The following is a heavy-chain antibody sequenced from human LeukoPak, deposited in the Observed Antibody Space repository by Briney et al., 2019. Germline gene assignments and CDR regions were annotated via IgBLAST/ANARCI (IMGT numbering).Heavy chain of an antibody. CDR3: ARHPDYGDYGWFDP. V-gene: IGHV4-59*08. Sequence: SETLSLTCTVSGGSISSYYWSWIRQPPGKGLEWIGFVYYSGSTNYSPSLKSRATISIDTSKNQFSLRLSSVTAADTAVYYCARHPDYGDYGWFDPWGQGTLVTVSS. CDR2: VYYSGST. J-gene: IGHJ5*02. CDR1: GGSISSYY. D-gene: IGHD4-17*01.